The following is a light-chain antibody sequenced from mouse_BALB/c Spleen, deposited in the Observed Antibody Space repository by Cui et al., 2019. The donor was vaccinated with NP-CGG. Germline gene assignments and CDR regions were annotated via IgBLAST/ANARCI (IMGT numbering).Light chain of an antibody. J-gene: IGLJ1*01. Sequence: QAVVTQESALTTSPGVTVTLTCRSSTGAVTTSNYANWVQEKPDHLFTGLIGGTNNRAPGVPASFSGSLIGDKAALTITGAQTEDEAIYFCALWYSNHWVFGGGTKLTVL. CDR1: TGAVTTSNY. CDR3: ALWYSNHWV. V-gene: IGLV1*01. CDR2: GTN.